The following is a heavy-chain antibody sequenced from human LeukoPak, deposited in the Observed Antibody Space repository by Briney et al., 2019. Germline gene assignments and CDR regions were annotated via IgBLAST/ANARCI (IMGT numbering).Heavy chain of an antibody. J-gene: IGHJ5*02. CDR3: ARMRVGNYNDGFDP. V-gene: IGHV4-61*02. Sequence: PSQTLSLTCTVSGGSISSGSYHWSWIRQPAGKGLEWIGRIYTSGSTNYNPSLKTRLTISIDTSKKQFSLNLSSVTAADTAIYYCARMRVGNYNDGFDPWGQGTLVAVSS. D-gene: IGHD3-22*01. CDR1: GGSISSGSYH. CDR2: IYTSGST.